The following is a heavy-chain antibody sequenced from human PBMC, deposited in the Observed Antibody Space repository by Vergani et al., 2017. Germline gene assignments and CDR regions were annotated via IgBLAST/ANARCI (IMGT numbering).Heavy chain of an antibody. CDR1: GFTFSSYW. CDR3: ARVGADTAMVN. CDR2: IKQDGSEK. Sequence: EVQLVESGEGLVQPGGSLRLSCAASGFTFSSYWMSWVRQAPGKGLEWVANIKQDGSEKYYVDSVKGRFTISRDKAKNSLSLQMNSLIAEDTAVYYCARVGADTAMVNWGQGTLVTVSS. J-gene: IGHJ4*02. D-gene: IGHD5-18*01. V-gene: IGHV3-7*01.